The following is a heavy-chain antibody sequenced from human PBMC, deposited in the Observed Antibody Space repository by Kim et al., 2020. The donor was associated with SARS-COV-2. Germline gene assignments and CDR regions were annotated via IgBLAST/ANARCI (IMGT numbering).Heavy chain of an antibody. CDR1: GGSFSGYY. Sequence: SETLSLTCAVYGGSFSGYYWSWIRQPPGKGREWIGEINHGGSTNYNPSPKSGVTISVKTSKNQFSLKRGSVPAADTAVYYCAGGRRVRPYNYMDVWGKG. CDR2: INHGGST. CDR3: AGGRRVRPYNYMDV. V-gene: IGHV4-34*01. D-gene: IGHD3-10*01. J-gene: IGHJ6*03.